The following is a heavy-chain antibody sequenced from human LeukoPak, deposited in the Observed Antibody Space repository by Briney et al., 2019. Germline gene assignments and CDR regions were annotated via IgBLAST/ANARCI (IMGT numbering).Heavy chain of an antibody. CDR3: ARRAYSSGYYFFDY. Sequence: SETLSLTCTVSGGSISSDYWSWIRQPPGKALEWIGNIYHSGGTNYNPSLKSRVTISVDTSKNQFSLKLSSVTAADTAVYYCARRAYSSGYYFFDYWGQGTLVTVSS. CDR2: IYHSGGT. V-gene: IGHV4-59*01. CDR1: GGSISSDY. J-gene: IGHJ4*02. D-gene: IGHD3-22*01.